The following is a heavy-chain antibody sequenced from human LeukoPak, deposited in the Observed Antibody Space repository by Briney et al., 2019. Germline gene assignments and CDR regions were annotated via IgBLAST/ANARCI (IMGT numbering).Heavy chain of an antibody. CDR1: GGSISSGDYY. CDR2: INHSGST. D-gene: IGHD4-17*01. V-gene: IGHV4-39*07. J-gene: IGHJ4*02. Sequence: PSETLSLTCTVSGGSISSGDYYWSWIRQPPGKGLEWIGEINHSGSTNYNPSLKSRVTISVDTSKNQFSLKLSSVTAADTAVYYCARGPSRLGLRWSDYWGQGTLVTVSS. CDR3: ARGPSRLGLRWSDY.